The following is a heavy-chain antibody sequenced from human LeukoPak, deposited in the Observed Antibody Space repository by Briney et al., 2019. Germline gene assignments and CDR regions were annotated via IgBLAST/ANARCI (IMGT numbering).Heavy chain of an antibody. J-gene: IGHJ4*02. Sequence: SVKVSCKASGYTFTSYGISWVRQAPGQGLEWMGGIIPIFGTANYAQKFQGRVTITADESTSTAYMELSSLRSEDTAVYYCARDRDDYVWGSSSRYFDYWGQGTLVTVSS. CDR1: GYTFTSYG. CDR3: ARDRDDYVWGSSSRYFDY. CDR2: IIPIFGTA. D-gene: IGHD3-16*01. V-gene: IGHV1-69*13.